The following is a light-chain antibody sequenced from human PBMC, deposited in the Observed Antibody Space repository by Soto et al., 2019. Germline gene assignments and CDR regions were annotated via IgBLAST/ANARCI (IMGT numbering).Light chain of an antibody. CDR3: QQYNNWPPGT. CDR2: GAS. CDR1: QSVSSN. V-gene: IGKV3-15*01. Sequence: EIVMTQSPATLSVSPGERATLSCRASQSVSSNLAWYQQKPGQAPRLLIYGASTRATGIPARFSGSGSGTEFTLTISSLQSEDFAVYYCQQYNNWPPGTFGQGTMV. J-gene: IGKJ1*01.